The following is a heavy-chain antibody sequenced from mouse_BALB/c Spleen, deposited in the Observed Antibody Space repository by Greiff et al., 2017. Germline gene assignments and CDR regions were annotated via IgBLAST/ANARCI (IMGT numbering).Heavy chain of an antibody. CDR3: TRGGVITTIVEDAMDY. CDR1: GYTFTSYY. J-gene: IGHJ4*01. V-gene: IGHV1S81*02. Sequence: QVQLQQSGAELVKPGASVKLSCKASGYTFTSYYMYWVKQRPGQGLEWIGEINPSNGGTNFNEKFKSKATLTVDKSSSTAYMQLSSLTSDDSAVYYCTRGGVITTIVEDAMDYWGQGTSVTVSS. CDR2: INPSNGGT. D-gene: IGHD1-1*01.